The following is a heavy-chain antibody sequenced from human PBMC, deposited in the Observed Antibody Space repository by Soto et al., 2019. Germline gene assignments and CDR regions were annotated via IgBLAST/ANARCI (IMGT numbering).Heavy chain of an antibody. J-gene: IGHJ6*02. Sequence: QVQLVQSGAEMQQPGASVRVSCKASGCAFSKYAFSWVRQAPGQGLEWLGGTIPMFGTPNYAQKFQGRVAISADESTATVYMELSSLRSEDTAVYFCARPLRDRNYYYGMAVWGQGTTVTLSS. CDR3: ARPLRDRNYYYGMAV. CDR1: GCAFSKYA. V-gene: IGHV1-69*01. D-gene: IGHD3-22*01. CDR2: TIPMFGTP.